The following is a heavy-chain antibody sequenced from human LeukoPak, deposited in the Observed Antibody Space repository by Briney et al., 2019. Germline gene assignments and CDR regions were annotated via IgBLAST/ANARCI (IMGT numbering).Heavy chain of an antibody. CDR3: ARGGIPDC. Sequence: SETLSLTCTVSGGSISSYFWSWIRQPAGKGLEWIGRFYTSGTPNYNPSLKSRVTISVDTSRNQFSLKLSSVTAADTAVYYCARGGIPDCWGQGILVTVSS. V-gene: IGHV4-4*07. CDR2: FYTSGTP. J-gene: IGHJ4*02. CDR1: GGSISSYF. D-gene: IGHD2-21*01.